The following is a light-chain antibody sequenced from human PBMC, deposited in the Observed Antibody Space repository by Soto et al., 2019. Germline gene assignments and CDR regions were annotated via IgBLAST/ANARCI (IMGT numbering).Light chain of an antibody. CDR3: CSYAGDSMYV. V-gene: IGLV2-23*02. CDR2: GVT. Sequence: QSVLTQPASVSGSPGQSITISCTGTSSDGGSYDLVSWYQQHPGKVPKLMIFGVTKRTSGVSDRFSGSKSGNTASLTISGLQAEDEADYFCCSYAGDSMYVFGTGTKVTVL. CDR1: SSDGGSYDL. J-gene: IGLJ1*01.